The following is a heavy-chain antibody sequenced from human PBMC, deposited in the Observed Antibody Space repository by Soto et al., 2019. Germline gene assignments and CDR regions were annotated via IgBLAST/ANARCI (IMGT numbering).Heavy chain of an antibody. CDR3: ASGKWSLDY. CDR2: ISNSDFST. J-gene: IGHJ4*02. V-gene: IGHV3-11*01. Sequence: GGSLRLSCVASGISLSDNYMTWIRQAPGKGLEWLSYISNSDFSTYYADSVKGRFTISRDNAQNSLYLQLNGLRVEDTAVYYCASGKWSLDYWGQGTLVTVSS. D-gene: IGHD2-15*01. CDR1: GISLSDNY.